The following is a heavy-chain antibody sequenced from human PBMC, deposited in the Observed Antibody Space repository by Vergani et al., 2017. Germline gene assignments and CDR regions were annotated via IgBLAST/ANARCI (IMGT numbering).Heavy chain of an antibody. CDR1: GYNFDIYW. Sequence: EMQLVQSGAEVRKPGESVKISCRTSGYNFDIYWIGWVRQMPGKGLEWMGIVYPADSDTRYSPSFKGQVTVSADKSISTAYLQRSSLRASDSAMYYCARLYGRDSSGSKYFDYWGQGTLVTVSS. D-gene: IGHD3-22*01. CDR2: VYPADSDT. J-gene: IGHJ4*02. CDR3: ARLYGRDSSGSKYFDY. V-gene: IGHV5-51*01.